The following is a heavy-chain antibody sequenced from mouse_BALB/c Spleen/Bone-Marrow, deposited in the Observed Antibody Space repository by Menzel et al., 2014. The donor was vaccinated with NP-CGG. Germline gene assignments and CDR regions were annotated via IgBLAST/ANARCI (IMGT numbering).Heavy chain of an antibody. V-gene: IGHV2-6-7*01. CDR1: GFSLTGYG. Sequence: VMLVESGPGLVAPSQSLSITCTASGFSLTGYGVNWVRQPPGKGLEWLGMIWGDGSTDYNSALKSRLSISKDNSKSQVFLKMNSLQTDDTARYYCAREPHYYAMDYWGQGTSVTVSS. CDR3: AREPHYYAMDY. CDR2: IWGDGST. J-gene: IGHJ4*01.